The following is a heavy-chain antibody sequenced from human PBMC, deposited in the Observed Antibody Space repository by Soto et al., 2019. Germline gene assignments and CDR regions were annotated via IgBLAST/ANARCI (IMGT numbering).Heavy chain of an antibody. CDR3: TSGRIEGTTIPGY. J-gene: IGHJ4*02. V-gene: IGHV3-15*01. CDR1: GFTFSNAR. Sequence: EVQLVESGGGLVKPGGSLRLSCAASGFTFSNARMSWVRQAPGKGLEWVGRIKSKSDGETTDYAAPVKGRFTISRDDSEDTLYLQMNSLKTEDTAVYYCTSGRIEGTTIPGYWGQGTLVTVSS. D-gene: IGHD1-26*01. CDR2: IKSKSDGETT.